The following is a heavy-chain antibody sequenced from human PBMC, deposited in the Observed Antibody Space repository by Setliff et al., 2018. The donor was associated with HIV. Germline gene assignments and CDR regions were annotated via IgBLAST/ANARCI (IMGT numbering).Heavy chain of an antibody. CDR2: IYWNDDK. CDR3: AHMRSNYDFLSGYPY. J-gene: IGHJ4*02. D-gene: IGHD3-3*01. V-gene: IGHV2-5*01. CDR1: GFSLTTTGVG. Sequence: SGPTLVNPTQTLTLTCTFSGFSLTTTGVGVGWIRQPPGKALEWLAVIYWNDDKSYSPSLKNRVTIAKDASKNQVVLTMTHMDPVDTATYYCAHMRSNYDFLSGYPYWGQGILVTVSS.